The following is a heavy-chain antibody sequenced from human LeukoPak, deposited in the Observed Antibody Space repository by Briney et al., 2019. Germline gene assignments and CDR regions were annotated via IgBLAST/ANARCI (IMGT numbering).Heavy chain of an antibody. D-gene: IGHD2-15*01. Sequence: PGGSLRLSCAASGFTLSRYGMHWVRQAPGKGLEWVAVISYDGSNKYYADSVKGRFTISRDNSKNTLFLLMNSLRAEDTAVYYCARESVGYCSGGSCYGMDVWGQGTTVTVSS. CDR3: ARESVGYCSGGSCYGMDV. CDR2: ISYDGSNK. CDR1: GFTLSRYG. J-gene: IGHJ6*02. V-gene: IGHV3-30-3*01.